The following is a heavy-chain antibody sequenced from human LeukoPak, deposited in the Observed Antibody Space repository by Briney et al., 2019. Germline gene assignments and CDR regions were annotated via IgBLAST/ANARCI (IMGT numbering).Heavy chain of an antibody. Sequence: ASVKVSCKASGYTFTNYGVSWVRQAPGQGLEWMGWIHTYNGHTNYAQKLQGRVTMTTDTSTSTAYMELRSLRSDDTAVYYCAGSGSYYFDYWGQGTLVTVSS. CDR3: AGSGSYYFDY. CDR1: GYTFTNYG. D-gene: IGHD1-26*01. J-gene: IGHJ4*02. CDR2: IHTYNGHT. V-gene: IGHV1-18*01.